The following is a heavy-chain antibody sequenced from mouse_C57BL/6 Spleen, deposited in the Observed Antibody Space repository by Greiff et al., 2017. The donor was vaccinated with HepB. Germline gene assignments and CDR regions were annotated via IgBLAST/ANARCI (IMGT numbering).Heavy chain of an antibody. CDR1: GFSLTSYG. CDR2: IWSGGST. D-gene: IGHD2-4*01. V-gene: IGHV2-2*01. J-gene: IGHJ4*01. CDR3: ARTYYDYDEGGYYAMDY. Sequence: QVQLQQSGPGLVQPSQSLSITCTVSGFSLTSYGVHWVRQSPGKGLEWLGVIWSGGSTDYNAAFISRLSISKDNSKSQVFFKMNSLQADDTAIYYCARTYYDYDEGGYYAMDYWGQGTSVTVSS.